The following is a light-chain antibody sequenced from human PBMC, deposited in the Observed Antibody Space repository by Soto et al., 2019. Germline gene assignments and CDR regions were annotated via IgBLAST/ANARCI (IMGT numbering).Light chain of an antibody. CDR2: GAS. CDR3: QQYGSSPIP. CDR1: QSVSSSY. Sequence: EIVLTQSPGTLSLSPGERATLSCRASQSVSSSYLAWYQQQPGQAPRLLIYGASSRATGIPDRFSSSGSGTDFTLTISRREPEDFAVYYCQQYGSSPIPFGQGTRLEIK. J-gene: IGKJ5*01. V-gene: IGKV3-20*01.